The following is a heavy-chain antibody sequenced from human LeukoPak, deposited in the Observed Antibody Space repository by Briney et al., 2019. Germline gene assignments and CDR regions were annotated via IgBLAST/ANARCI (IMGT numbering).Heavy chain of an antibody. V-gene: IGHV3-53*01. CDR2: IYSGGDT. J-gene: IGHJ4*02. CDR3: ASGHYGSGSLDY. D-gene: IGHD3-10*01. CDR1: GFTFSDNY. Sequence: GGSLRLSCAASGFTFSDNYMSWVRQAPGKGLEWVSVIYSGGDTYYSNSVKGRFTISRDNSKNTLYLQMNPLRAEDTAVYYCASGHYGSGSLDYWGQGTLVTVSS.